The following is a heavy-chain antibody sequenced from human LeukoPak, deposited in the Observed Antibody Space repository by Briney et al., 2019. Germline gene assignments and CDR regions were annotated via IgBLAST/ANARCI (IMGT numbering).Heavy chain of an antibody. Sequence: GRSLRLSCAASGFTFSSYAMHWVRQAPGKGLEWVAVISYDGSNKYYADSVKGRFTISRDNSKNTLYLQMNSLRAEDTAVYYCARVAPFVEGDAFDIWGQGTMVTVSS. D-gene: IGHD1-1*01. J-gene: IGHJ3*02. CDR1: GFTFSSYA. CDR2: ISYDGSNK. V-gene: IGHV3-30-3*01. CDR3: ARVAPFVEGDAFDI.